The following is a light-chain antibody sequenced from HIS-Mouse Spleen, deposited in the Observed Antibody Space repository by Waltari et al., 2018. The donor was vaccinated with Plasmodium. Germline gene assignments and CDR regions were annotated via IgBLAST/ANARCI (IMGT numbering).Light chain of an antibody. J-gene: IGLJ3*02. CDR2: EGS. CDR1: SSDVGSYNL. CDR3: CSYAGSSTFV. Sequence: QSALTQPASVSGSPGQSITISCTGTSSDVGSYNLVSWYQPHPGKAPKLMIYEGSKRSSGVSNRCAGSKSGNTASLTISGLQAEDEADYYCCSYAGSSTFVFGGGTKLTVL. V-gene: IGLV2-23*03.